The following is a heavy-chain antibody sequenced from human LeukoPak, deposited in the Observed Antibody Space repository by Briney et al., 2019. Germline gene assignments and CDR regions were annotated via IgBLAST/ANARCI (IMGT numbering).Heavy chain of an antibody. D-gene: IGHD5-18*01. CDR1: GFIFSTYS. J-gene: IGHJ4*02. CDR3: ARMGGYGGDY. V-gene: IGHV3-21*01. CDR2: ISSSSSYI. Sequence: GGSLRLSCAASGFIFSTYSMNWVRQAPGKGLEWVSSISSSSSYIYYADSVKGRFTIPRDNAKNSLYLQMNSLRAEDTAVYYCARMGGYGGDYWGQGTLVTVSS.